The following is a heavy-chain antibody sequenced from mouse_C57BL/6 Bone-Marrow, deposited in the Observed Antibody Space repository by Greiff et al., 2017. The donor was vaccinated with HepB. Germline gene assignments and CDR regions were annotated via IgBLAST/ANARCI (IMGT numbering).Heavy chain of an antibody. CDR1: GYTFTSYW. J-gene: IGHJ4*01. Sequence: VQLQQPGAELVRPGSSVKLSCKASGYTFTSYWMHWVKQRPIQGLEWIGNIDPSDSETHYNQKFKDKATLTVDKSSSTAYMQRSSLTSEDSAVYYCARGNYYGSYYAMDYWGQGTSVTVSS. D-gene: IGHD1-1*01. CDR3: ARGNYYGSYYAMDY. CDR2: IDPSDSET. V-gene: IGHV1-52*01.